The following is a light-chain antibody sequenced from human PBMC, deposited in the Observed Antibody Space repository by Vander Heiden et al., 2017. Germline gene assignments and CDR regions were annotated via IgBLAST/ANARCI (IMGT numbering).Light chain of an antibody. CDR1: QSISRW. CDR3: HQYDTYWT. CDR2: DAS. Sequence: DIQMTQSPSTLSASVGDRVTITCRASQSISRWLSWYQQKTGKAPKLLIYDASTLEGGVPSRFSGSGSGTEFTLTISNLQPDDFATCYCHQYDTYWTFGQGTKVEIK. V-gene: IGKV1-5*01. J-gene: IGKJ1*01.